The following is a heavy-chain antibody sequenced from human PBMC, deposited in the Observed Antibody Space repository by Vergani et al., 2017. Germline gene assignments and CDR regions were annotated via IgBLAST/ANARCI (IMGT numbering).Heavy chain of an antibody. D-gene: IGHD2/OR15-2a*01. CDR3: SRAGLPFYAFYMDV. CDR2: IHHTGTT. J-gene: IGHJ6*03. CDR1: GDSIRSGVYY. Sequence: QVQLQESGPGLVKPSQTLSPTCTVSGDSIRSGVYYWVWLPQHPGQGLEWIGYIHHTGTTYYNPSLRGRINISVNTFKHQLSLKLTSVTAADAAVYFCSRAGLPFYAFYMDVWGKGITVTVSS. V-gene: IGHV4-31*03.